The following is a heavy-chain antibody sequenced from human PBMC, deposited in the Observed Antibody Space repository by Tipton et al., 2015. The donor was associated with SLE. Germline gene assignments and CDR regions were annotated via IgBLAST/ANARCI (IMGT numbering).Heavy chain of an antibody. CDR2: VYYTGPT. CDR3: ARGVHQLGRFDY. D-gene: IGHD6-13*01. CDR1: GGSISSGGYF. V-gene: IGHV4-31*03. J-gene: IGHJ4*02. Sequence: TLSLTCIFSGGSISSGGYFWSWIRQHPGRGLEWLGHVYYTGPTDYNPALKSRLTISVDTSKNQFSLKLSSVTAADTAVYYCARGVHQLGRFDYWGRGTLVTVSS.